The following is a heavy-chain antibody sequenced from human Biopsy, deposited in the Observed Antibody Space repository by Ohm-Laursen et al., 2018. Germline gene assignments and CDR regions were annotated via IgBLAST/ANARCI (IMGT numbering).Heavy chain of an antibody. J-gene: IGHJ6*02. CDR1: GYTYTSYG. V-gene: IGHV1-18*01. D-gene: IGHD3-10*01. CDR2: ISGYNGNT. CDR3: TRDRHYASGSYAGMDV. Sequence: ASVKVSCKASGYTYTSYGISWVRQAPGQGPVWMGWISGYNGNTVYPQNHQGRVTLTTDTSTSTAYMELRSLRSDDTAIYYCTRDRHYASGSYAGMDVWGQGTTVTVSS.